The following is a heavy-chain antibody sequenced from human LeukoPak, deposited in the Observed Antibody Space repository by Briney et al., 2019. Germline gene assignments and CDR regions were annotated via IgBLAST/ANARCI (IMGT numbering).Heavy chain of an antibody. CDR2: IYYSGST. CDR3: ARDLVVKGYVMDV. D-gene: IGHD2-21*01. J-gene: IGHJ6*01. V-gene: IGHV4-31*03. Sequence: PSETLSLTCTVSGGSISSGGYYWSWIRQHPGKGLEWIGYIYYSGSTYYNPSLKSRVTISVDTSKNRFSLKLSSVTAADTAVYYCARDLVVKGYVMDVWGQGTTVTVSS. CDR1: GGSISSGGYY.